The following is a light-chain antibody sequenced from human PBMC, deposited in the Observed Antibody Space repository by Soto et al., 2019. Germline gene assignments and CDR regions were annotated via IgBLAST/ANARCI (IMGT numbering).Light chain of an antibody. CDR2: GNS. CDR3: HSYDSSLSGYV. Sequence: QSVLTQPPSVSGAPGQRVTISCTGSSSNIGAGYDGHWYQQLPGTAPKLLIYGNSNRPSGVPDRFSGSKSGTSASLAITGLQAEDEADYYCHSYDSSLSGYVFGTGTKLTVL. V-gene: IGLV1-40*01. CDR1: SSNIGAGYD. J-gene: IGLJ1*01.